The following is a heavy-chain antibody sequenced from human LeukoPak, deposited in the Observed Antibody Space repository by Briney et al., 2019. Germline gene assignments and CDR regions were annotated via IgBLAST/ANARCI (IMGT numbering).Heavy chain of an antibody. Sequence: PGGSLRLSCAASGFTFSSYAMSWVRQAPGKGLEWVSAISSSGSTIYYADSVKGRFTISRDNAKNSLYPQMNSLRAEDTAVYYCARVRAYCSGGSCYSFYYYYGMDVWGQGTTVTVSS. J-gene: IGHJ6*02. V-gene: IGHV3-21*04. D-gene: IGHD2-15*01. CDR2: ISSSGSTI. CDR3: ARVRAYCSGGSCYSFYYYYGMDV. CDR1: GFTFSSYA.